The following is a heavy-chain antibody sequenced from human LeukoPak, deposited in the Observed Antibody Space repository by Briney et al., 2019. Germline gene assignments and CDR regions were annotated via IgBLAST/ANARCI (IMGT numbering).Heavy chain of an antibody. V-gene: IGHV1-69*13. J-gene: IGHJ4*02. CDR2: IIPIFGTA. D-gene: IGHD6-19*01. CDR1: GGTFSSYA. Sequence: SVKVSCKASGGTFSSYAISWVRQAPGQGLEWMGGIIPIFGTANYAQKFQGRVTITADESTSTAYMELSSLRSEDTAVYDCARDSEQWLVRGSRSHFDYWGQGTLVTVSS. CDR3: ARDSEQWLVRGSRSHFDY.